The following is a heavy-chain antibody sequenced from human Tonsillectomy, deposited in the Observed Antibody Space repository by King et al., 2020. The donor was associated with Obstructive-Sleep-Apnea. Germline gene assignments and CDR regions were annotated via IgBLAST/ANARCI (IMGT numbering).Heavy chain of an antibody. CDR3: ARVVGYYDSSGYGEIDY. CDR2: ISAYNGNT. V-gene: IGHV1-18*04. Sequence: QLVQSGAEVKKPGASVKVSCKASGYTFTSYGISWVRQAPGQGLEWMGWISAYNGNTNYAQKLQGRVTMTTDTSTSTAYMELRSLRADDTALYYCARVVGYYDSSGYGEIDYWGQGTLVTVSS. CDR1: GYTFTSYG. D-gene: IGHD3-22*01. J-gene: IGHJ4*02.